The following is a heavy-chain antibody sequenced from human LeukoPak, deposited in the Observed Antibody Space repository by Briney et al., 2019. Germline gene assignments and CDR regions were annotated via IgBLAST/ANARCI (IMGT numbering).Heavy chain of an antibody. CDR1: GFTFSNYW. J-gene: IGHJ6*02. CDR3: ARGRGMDV. Sequence: GGSLRLSCAASGFTFSNYWMGWVRQPPGKGLQWVANIKEDGTEKYYVDSVKGRFTISRDNAKNSVYLQMNSLRAEDTAVYYCARGRGMDVWGQGTTVTVSS. CDR2: IKEDGTEK. V-gene: IGHV3-7*01.